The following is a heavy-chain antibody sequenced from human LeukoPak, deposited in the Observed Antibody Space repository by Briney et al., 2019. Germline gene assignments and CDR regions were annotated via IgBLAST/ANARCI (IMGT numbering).Heavy chain of an antibody. J-gene: IGHJ3*02. Sequence: SETLSLTCTVSGSISGYYWSWIRQPPGKGLGWFGYIYTSGSTNYNPSLESRVTISVDTSKNQFSLDLSSVTAADTAVYYCARQECSSASCLTKNAFDIWGQGTMVTVSS. CDR2: IYTSGST. V-gene: IGHV4-4*09. D-gene: IGHD2-2*01. CDR1: GSISGYY. CDR3: ARQECSSASCLTKNAFDI.